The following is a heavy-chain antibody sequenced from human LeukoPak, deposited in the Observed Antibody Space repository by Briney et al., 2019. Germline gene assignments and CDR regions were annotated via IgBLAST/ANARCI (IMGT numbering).Heavy chain of an antibody. V-gene: IGHV1-69*05. CDR2: IIPIFGTA. Sequence: SVKVSCKASGGTFSSYAISWVRQAPGQGLEWMGEIIPIFGTANYAQKFQGRVTITTDESTSTAYMELSSLRSEDTAVYYCARDLRYFDWLPPAHDAFDIWGQGTMVTVSS. D-gene: IGHD3-9*01. CDR1: GGTFSSYA. J-gene: IGHJ3*02. CDR3: ARDLRYFDWLPPAHDAFDI.